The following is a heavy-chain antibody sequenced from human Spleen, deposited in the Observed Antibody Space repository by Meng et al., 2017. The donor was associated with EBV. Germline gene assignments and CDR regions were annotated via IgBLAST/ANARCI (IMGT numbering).Heavy chain of an antibody. CDR2: IFFGGST. CDR3: ASSLYSSSRVNWFDP. J-gene: IGHJ5*02. D-gene: IGHD6-13*01. Sequence: GQLRWSGPRSGKPCQPLSLPCAFSGGPIVSVVYYWSWIRQPPGTGLEWIGYIFFGGSTNYNPSLKSRVTMSVDTSKNQFSLKLSSVTAADTAVYYCASSLYSSSRVNWFDPWGQGALVTVSS. V-gene: IGHV4-30-4*01. CDR1: GGPIVSVVYY.